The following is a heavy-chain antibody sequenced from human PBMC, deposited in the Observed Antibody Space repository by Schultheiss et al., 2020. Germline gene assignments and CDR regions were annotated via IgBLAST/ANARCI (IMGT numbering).Heavy chain of an antibody. Sequence: SETLSLTCTVSGGSISSSSCYWGWIRQPPGKGLEWIGYIYYSGSTYYNPSLKSRVTISVDTSKNQFSLKLSSVTAADTAVYYCARDRVVVPAASISYYGMDVWGQGTTVTVSS. D-gene: IGHD2-2*01. CDR1: GGSISSSSCY. J-gene: IGHJ6*02. CDR3: ARDRVVVPAASISYYGMDV. V-gene: IGHV4-39*07. CDR2: IYYSGST.